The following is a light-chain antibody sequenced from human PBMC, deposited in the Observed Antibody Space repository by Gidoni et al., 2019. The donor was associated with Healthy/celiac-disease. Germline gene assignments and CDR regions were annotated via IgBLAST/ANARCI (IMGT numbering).Light chain of an antibody. CDR1: QSGSSSY. V-gene: IGKV3D-7*01. CDR2: GAS. Sequence: PGERVTLSCRASQSGSSSYLTWYQQKPGQAPRLLIYGASTRATSIPARFSGSGSGTDFTLTISSLQPEDFAVYYCQQDYNLLTFGGGTKVEIK. J-gene: IGKJ4*01. CDR3: QQDYNLLT.